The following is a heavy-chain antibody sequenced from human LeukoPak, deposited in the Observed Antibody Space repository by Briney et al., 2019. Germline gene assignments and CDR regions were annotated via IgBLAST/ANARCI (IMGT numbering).Heavy chain of an antibody. Sequence: GGSLRLSCAASGFTFSSYGMHWVRQAPGKGLEWVAVIWYDGSNKYYADSVKGRFTISRDNSKNTLYLQMNSLRAEDTAVYYCARAANYYGNLDGRLDYWGQGTLVTVSS. CDR1: GFTFSSYG. J-gene: IGHJ4*02. V-gene: IGHV3-33*01. CDR2: IWYDGSNK. CDR3: ARAANYYGNLDGRLDY. D-gene: IGHD3-10*01.